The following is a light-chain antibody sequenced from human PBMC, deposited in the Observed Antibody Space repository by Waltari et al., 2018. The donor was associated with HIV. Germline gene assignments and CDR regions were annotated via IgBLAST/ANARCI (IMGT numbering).Light chain of an antibody. CDR2: GAS. CDR1: QGVSIN. Sequence: EVVMTQYPATLSVSPGDRATLSCRASQGVSINLAWHQQKPGQAPRLLIYGASTRATGIPARFSGSGAGTEFTLTISSLQSEDFAVYYCQQYNDWPLTFGGGTKVEIK. CDR3: QQYNDWPLT. J-gene: IGKJ4*01. V-gene: IGKV3-15*01.